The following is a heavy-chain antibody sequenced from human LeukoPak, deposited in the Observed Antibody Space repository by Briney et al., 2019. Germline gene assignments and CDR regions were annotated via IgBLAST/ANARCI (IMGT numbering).Heavy chain of an antibody. CDR2: IYSGGST. CDR1: GFTVSSNY. V-gene: IGHV3-66*01. J-gene: IGHJ4*02. CDR3: ARDRQSRYGSGTYYAD. Sequence: AGGSLRLSCAASGFTVSSNYMSWVRQAPGKGLEWVSVIYSGGSTYYADSVKGRFTISRDNSKNTLYLQMNSLRAEDTAVYYCARDRQSRYGSGTYYADWGQGTLVTVSS. D-gene: IGHD3-10*01.